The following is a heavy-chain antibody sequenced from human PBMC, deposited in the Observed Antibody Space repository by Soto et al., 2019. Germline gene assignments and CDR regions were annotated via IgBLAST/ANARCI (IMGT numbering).Heavy chain of an antibody. Sequence: VGSLRLFGAASGFTFRNHWMSWVRQAPGNGLEWVANIRQDGNENYYVDSVNGRFTTSRDNTKNLFYLQMNSLRAEDKAVYYCAKDHIDGWKFDYWGQGTLVTVSS. V-gene: IGHV3-7*01. CDR3: AKDHIDGWKFDY. CDR1: GFTFRNHW. J-gene: IGHJ4*02. CDR2: IRQDGNEN. D-gene: IGHD6-19*01.